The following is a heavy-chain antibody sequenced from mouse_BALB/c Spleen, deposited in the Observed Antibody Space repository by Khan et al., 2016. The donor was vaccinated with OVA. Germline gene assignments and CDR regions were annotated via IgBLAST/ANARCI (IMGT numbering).Heavy chain of an antibody. CDR2: IYPSDGYT. CDR3: TRKGDTMISPWFGY. Sequence: VQLQQSGAELVRPGASVKLSCKASGYTFTNYWINWVKQRPGQGLEWIANIYPSDGYTNYNQKFKDKATLTADKSSSTAYMQLSSRTSKDSAGYYCTRKGDTMISPWFGYWGQGTLFTVSA. D-gene: IGHD2-4*01. CDR1: GYTFTNYW. V-gene: IGHV1-69*02. J-gene: IGHJ3*01.